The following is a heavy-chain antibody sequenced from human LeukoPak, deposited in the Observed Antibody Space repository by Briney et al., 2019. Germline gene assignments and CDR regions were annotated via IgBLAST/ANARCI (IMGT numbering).Heavy chain of an antibody. Sequence: PSETLSLTCTVSNGSINNYYWSWVRQSPGKGLEWIGYIYHSGSTKYNPSLQSRVTISVDMSNNQFSLKLSSVTAADTAVYYCARLCQVTTCAKFEYWGQGILVTVSS. CDR2: IYHSGST. V-gene: IGHV4-59*01. J-gene: IGHJ4*02. CDR1: NGSINNYY. CDR3: ARLCQVTTCAKFEY. D-gene: IGHD4-17*01.